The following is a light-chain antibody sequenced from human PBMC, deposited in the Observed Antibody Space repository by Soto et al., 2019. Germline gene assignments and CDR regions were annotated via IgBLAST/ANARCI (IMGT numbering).Light chain of an antibody. CDR1: SNDLGGYNY. Sequence: QSALTQPPSASGSPGQSVTISCTGSSNDLGGYNYVSWYQHHPGKAPKLIIYAVRERRSGVPDRFSGSKSGNTGSLPVSGLQAEDEADYYCSSYGGSDNLIFGGGTKLTVL. V-gene: IGLV2-8*01. CDR3: SSYGGSDNLI. CDR2: AVR. J-gene: IGLJ2*01.